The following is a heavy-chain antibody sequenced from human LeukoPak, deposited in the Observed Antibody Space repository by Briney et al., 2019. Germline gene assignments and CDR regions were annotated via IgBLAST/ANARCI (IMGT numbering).Heavy chain of an antibody. CDR3: AREPSSGWSGATNDY. CDR1: GYTFTSYY. V-gene: IGHV1-46*01. J-gene: IGHJ4*02. CDR2: INPSGGST. D-gene: IGHD6-19*01. Sequence: ASVKVSCKASGYTFTSYYMHWVRQAPGQGLEWMGIINPSGGSTSYAQKFQGRVTMTRDTSTSTAYMELSSLRSEDTAVYYCAREPSSGWSGATNDYWGQGTLVTVSS.